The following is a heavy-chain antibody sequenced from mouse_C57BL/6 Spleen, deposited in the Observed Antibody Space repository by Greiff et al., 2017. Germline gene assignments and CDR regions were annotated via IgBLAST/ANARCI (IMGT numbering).Heavy chain of an antibody. Sequence: VQLQQSGAELVRPGASVKLSCTASGFNIKDDYMHWVKQRPEQGLEWIGWIDPENGDTEYASKFQGKTTITADTSSNTAYLQLSSLTSEDTAVYYGTTTGGSNLYYAMDGWGQGTSVTVSS. CDR3: TTTGGSNLYYAMDG. D-gene: IGHD1-1*01. CDR2: IDPENGDT. J-gene: IGHJ4*01. CDR1: GFNIKDDY. V-gene: IGHV14-4*01.